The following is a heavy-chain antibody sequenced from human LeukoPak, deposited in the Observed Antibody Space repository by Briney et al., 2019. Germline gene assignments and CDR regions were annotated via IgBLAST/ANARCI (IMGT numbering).Heavy chain of an antibody. D-gene: IGHD3-3*01. CDR1: GGSISSSSYY. J-gene: IGHJ4*02. CDR2: IYYSGST. CDR3: ARHFSFKDYYFWSGYLGGDYFDY. Sequence: SETLSLTCTVSGGSISSSSYYWGWIRQPPGKGLEWIGSIYYSGSTYYNPSLKSRVTISVDTSKNQFSLKLSSVTAADTAVYYCARHFSFKDYYFWSGYLGGDYFDYWGQGTLVTVSS. V-gene: IGHV4-39*01.